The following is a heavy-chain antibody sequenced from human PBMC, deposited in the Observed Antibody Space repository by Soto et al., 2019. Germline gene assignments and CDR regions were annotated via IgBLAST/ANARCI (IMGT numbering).Heavy chain of an antibody. V-gene: IGHV3-23*01. J-gene: IGHJ3*02. D-gene: IGHD3-22*01. CDR1: GFTFISYA. CDR2: ISGSGGST. CDR3: AKDLNSMIVAASAFDI. Sequence: WGSLRLSCAASGFTFISYAIILFRQAPLKGREWVSAISGSGGSTYYADSVKGRFTISRDNSKNTLYLQMNSLRAEDTAVYYCAKDLNSMIVAASAFDIWGQGTMVTVSS.